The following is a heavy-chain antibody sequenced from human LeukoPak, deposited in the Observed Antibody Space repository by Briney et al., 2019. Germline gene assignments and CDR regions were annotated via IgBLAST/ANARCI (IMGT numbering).Heavy chain of an antibody. V-gene: IGHV3-74*01. CDR1: GFTFSIYW. CDR2: INSDRSST. Sequence: GGSLRLSCAASGFTFSIYWMHWVRQAPGKGLVWVSRINSDRSSTSYADSVKGRFTISRDNAKNTLYLQMNSLRAEDTAVYYCARDATYYYDSSGYYVPPYFDYWGQGTLVTVSS. D-gene: IGHD3-22*01. J-gene: IGHJ4*02. CDR3: ARDATYYYDSSGYYVPPYFDY.